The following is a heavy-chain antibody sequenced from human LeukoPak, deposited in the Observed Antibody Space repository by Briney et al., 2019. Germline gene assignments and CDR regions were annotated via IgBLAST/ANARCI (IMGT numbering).Heavy chain of an antibody. Sequence: SETLSLTCTVSGGSISSYYWGWIRQPPGKGLEWIGSIYYSGSTYYNPSLKSRVTISVDTSKNQFSLKLSSVTAADTAVYYCVSYGSGYNPFDYWGQGTLVTVSS. CDR3: VSYGSGYNPFDY. D-gene: IGHD3-10*01. V-gene: IGHV4-39*01. CDR1: GGSISSYY. J-gene: IGHJ4*02. CDR2: IYYSGST.